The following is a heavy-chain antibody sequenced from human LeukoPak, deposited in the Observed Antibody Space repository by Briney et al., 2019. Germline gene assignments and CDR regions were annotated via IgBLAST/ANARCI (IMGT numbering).Heavy chain of an antibody. J-gene: IGHJ4*02. CDR2: IYSGGST. CDR1: GFTVSSNY. V-gene: IGHV3-53*01. Sequence: GGSLRLSCAASGFTVSSNYMSWVRQAPGKGLEWVSVIYSGGSTYYADSVKGRFTISRDNSKNTLYLQMNSLRAEDTAVYYCANQGRLVWYYFDYWGQGTLVTVSS. CDR3: ANQGRLVWYYFDY. D-gene: IGHD6-19*01.